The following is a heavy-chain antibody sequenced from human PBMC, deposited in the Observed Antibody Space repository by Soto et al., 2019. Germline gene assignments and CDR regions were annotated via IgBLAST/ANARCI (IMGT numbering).Heavy chain of an antibody. Sequence: QVQLQESGPGLVKPSQTLSLSCTVSGDTVTRGGCFWNWIRQYPGKGLEWIGYIFHSGSTSYNPSLRSRFSMSVVTSTNHISLTLTSVTAADSAVYYCARSIADSIDFFSYHGMDVWGQGTTVTVSS. CDR1: GDTVTRGGCF. J-gene: IGHJ6*02. D-gene: IGHD2-15*01. CDR3: ARSIADSIDFFSYHGMDV. V-gene: IGHV4-31*03. CDR2: IFHSGST.